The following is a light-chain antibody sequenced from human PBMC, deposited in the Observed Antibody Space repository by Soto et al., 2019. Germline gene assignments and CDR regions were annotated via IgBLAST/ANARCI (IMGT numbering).Light chain of an antibody. Sequence: EIVLTQSPGTLSLSPAERATLSCRASQSINSRYLAWYQQKPGQAPRLLIYGASSRATGIPDRFSGSGSGTDFTLTISRLEPEDFAVNYGQQFGSAPGFTFGPGTKVDIK. CDR2: GAS. CDR1: QSINSRY. CDR3: QQFGSAPGFT. J-gene: IGKJ3*01. V-gene: IGKV3-20*01.